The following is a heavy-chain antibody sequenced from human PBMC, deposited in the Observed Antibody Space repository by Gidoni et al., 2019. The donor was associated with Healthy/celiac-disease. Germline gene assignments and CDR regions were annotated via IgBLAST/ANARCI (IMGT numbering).Heavy chain of an antibody. V-gene: IGHV1-69*06. CDR1: GGTFSSYA. J-gene: IGHJ6*02. D-gene: IGHD3-3*01. Sequence: QVQLVQSGAEVKKPGSSVKVSCKASGGTFSSYAISWVRQAPGQGLEWMGGIIPIFGTANYAQKFQGRVTITADKSTSTAYMELSSLRSEDTAVYYCARHPTSITIFGVVIPYYYYYGMDVWGQGTTVTVSS. CDR2: IIPIFGTA. CDR3: ARHPTSITIFGVVIPYYYYYGMDV.